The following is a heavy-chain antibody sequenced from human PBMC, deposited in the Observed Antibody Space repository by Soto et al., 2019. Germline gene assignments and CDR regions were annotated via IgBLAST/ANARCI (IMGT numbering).Heavy chain of an antibody. CDR2: IYYSGST. V-gene: IGHV4-31*03. CDR1: GGSISSGGYY. D-gene: IGHD2-2*01. Sequence: SETLSLTCTVSGGSISSGGYYWSWIRQHPGKGLEWIGYIYYSGSTYYNPSLKSRVTISVDTSKNQFSLKLSSVTAADTAVYYCARESSVVVPAAPPVWGQGTTVTVS. J-gene: IGHJ6*02. CDR3: ARESSVVVPAAPPV.